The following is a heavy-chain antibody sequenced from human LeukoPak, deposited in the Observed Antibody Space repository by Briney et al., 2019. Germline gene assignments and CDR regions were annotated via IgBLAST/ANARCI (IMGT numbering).Heavy chain of an antibody. D-gene: IGHD3-3*01. V-gene: IGHV4-34*01. J-gene: IGHJ4*02. CDR1: GGSFSGYY. CDR2: INHSGST. CDR3: ARGGRTYYDFWSGYYTGTISAPFDY. Sequence: SETLSLTCAVYGGSFSGYYWSWIRQPPGKGLEWIGEINHSGSTNYNPSLKSRVTISVDTSKNQFSLKLSSVTAADTAVYYCARGGRTYYDFWSGYYTGTISAPFDYWGQGTLVTVSS.